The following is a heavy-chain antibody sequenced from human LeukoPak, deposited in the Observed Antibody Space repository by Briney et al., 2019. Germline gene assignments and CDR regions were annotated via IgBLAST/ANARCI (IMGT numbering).Heavy chain of an antibody. Sequence: SETLSLTCTVSGYSISSGYYWGWIRQPPGKGLEWIGSIYHSGSTYYNPSLKSRVTISVDTSKNQFSLKLSSVTAADTAVYYCARGSPAGWNWFDPWGQGTLVTVSS. J-gene: IGHJ5*02. CDR2: IYHSGST. V-gene: IGHV4-38-2*02. D-gene: IGHD6-13*01. CDR3: ARGSPAGWNWFDP. CDR1: GYSISSGYY.